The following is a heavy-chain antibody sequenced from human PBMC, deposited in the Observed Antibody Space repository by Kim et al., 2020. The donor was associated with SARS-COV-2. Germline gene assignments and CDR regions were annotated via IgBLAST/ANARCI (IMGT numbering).Heavy chain of an antibody. Sequence: SETLSLTCTVSGGSISTTGDYWDWIRQPPGKGLDWIGTIYYRGSTYYNPSLKSRVAISADTSKNQFSLKLNSLTAADTAVYYCARRRLSDYTGNWIDPWGQGTLVTVSS. J-gene: IGHJ5*02. CDR2: IYYRGST. CDR3: ARRRLSDYTGNWIDP. V-gene: IGHV4-39*01. D-gene: IGHD2-2*02. CDR1: GGSISTTGDY.